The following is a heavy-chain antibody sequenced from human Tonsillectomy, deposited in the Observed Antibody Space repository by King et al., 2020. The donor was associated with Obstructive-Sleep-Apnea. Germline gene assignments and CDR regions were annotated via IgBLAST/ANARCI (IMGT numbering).Heavy chain of an antibody. CDR3: ARHRGVEDYGGYGDYFDY. D-gene: IGHD5-12*01. Sequence: VQLQESGPGLVKPSETLSLTCTVSGGSISNYYWSWIRQPPGKGLEWIWYMYSIGKTKFNPSLKSRVTISAYTPTIQFSLGLSSVTAADTAGYYCARHRGVEDYGGYGDYFDYWGQGTLVTVSS. V-gene: IGHV4-59*08. CDR1: GGSISNYY. CDR2: MYSIGKT. J-gene: IGHJ4*02.